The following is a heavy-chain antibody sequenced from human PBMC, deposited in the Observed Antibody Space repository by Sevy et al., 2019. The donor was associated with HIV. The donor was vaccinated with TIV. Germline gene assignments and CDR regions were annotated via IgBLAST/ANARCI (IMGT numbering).Heavy chain of an antibody. D-gene: IGHD4-17*01. CDR3: TRDLPPSATTVAHFDY. CDR2: ISSSGTLI. J-gene: IGHJ4*02. Sequence: GVSLRLSCAASGFLFSSYEMNWVRQTPGKGLEWISFISSSGTLIYYGDSVRGRFTISRDNAKNSLYLQMNSLRAEDTGVYYCTRDLPPSATTVAHFDYWGQGTLVTVSS. V-gene: IGHV3-48*03. CDR1: GFLFSSYE.